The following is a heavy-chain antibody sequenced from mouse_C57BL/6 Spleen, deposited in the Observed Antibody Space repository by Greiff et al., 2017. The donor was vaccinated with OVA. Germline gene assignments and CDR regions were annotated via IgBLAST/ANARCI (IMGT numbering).Heavy chain of an antibody. CDR1: GYSITSGYY. CDR2: ISYDGSN. Sequence: EVKLQESGPGLVKPSQSLSLTCSVTGYSITSGYYWNWIRQFPGNKLEWMGYISYDGSNNYNPSLKNRISITRDTSKNQFFLKLNSVTTEDTATYYCARGGFLYYFDYWGQGTTLTVSS. D-gene: IGHD6-5*01. V-gene: IGHV3-6*01. J-gene: IGHJ2*01. CDR3: ARGGFLYYFDY.